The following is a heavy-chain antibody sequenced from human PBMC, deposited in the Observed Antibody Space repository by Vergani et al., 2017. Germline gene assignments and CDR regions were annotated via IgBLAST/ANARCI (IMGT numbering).Heavy chain of an antibody. J-gene: IGHJ4*02. CDR2: IRYDGSNT. CDR3: ASTTPIAGEDYFDY. CDR1: GFTFSNYG. V-gene: IGHV3-30*02. D-gene: IGHD6-13*01. Sequence: QVQLVESGGGVVQPGGSLRLSCGASGFTFSNYGMHWVRQAPGKGLEWVTFIRYDGSNTYYADSVKGRFTISRDNSKNTLFLQMNSLRAEDTAVYYCASTTPIAGEDYFDYWGQGTLVTVSS.